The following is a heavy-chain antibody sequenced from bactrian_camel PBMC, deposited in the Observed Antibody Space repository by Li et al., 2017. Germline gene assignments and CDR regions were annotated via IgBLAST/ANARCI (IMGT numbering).Heavy chain of an antibody. D-gene: IGHD6*01. V-gene: IGHV3S1*01. J-gene: IGHJ4*01. CDR2: IYTGDGTT. CDR3: AARDRVYGGRCVASANFYHA. CDR1: GYRDSANYC. Sequence: VESGGSLRLSCASPGYRDSANYCLGWFRQAPGKERERVASIYTGDGTTNYADSVKGRFAISQDDAARTMYLEMNNLKPEDTAMYYCAARDRVYGGRCVASANFYHAWGQGTQVTVS.